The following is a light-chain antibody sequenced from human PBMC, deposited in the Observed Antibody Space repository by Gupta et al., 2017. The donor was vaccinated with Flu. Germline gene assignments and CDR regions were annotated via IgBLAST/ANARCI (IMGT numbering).Light chain of an antibody. CDR3: QQYHSIPYT. Sequence: NCRSSQSVLYSFNNNNYLAWYQQKPGQPPKLLIYWASTRDSGVPDRFSGRGSGTDFALTISSLQAEDVAVYYCQQYHSIPYTFGQEAKLEIK. J-gene: IGKJ2*01. CDR2: WAS. V-gene: IGKV4-1*01. CDR1: QSVLYSFNNNNY.